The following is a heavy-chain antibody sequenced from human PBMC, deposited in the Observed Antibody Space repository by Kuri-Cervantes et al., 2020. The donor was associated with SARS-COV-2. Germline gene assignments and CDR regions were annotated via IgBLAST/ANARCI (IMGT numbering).Heavy chain of an antibody. CDR1: GFRFSSYG. D-gene: IGHD3-10*01. J-gene: IGHJ4*02. CDR3: AKDVDYYGSGSYYRGNFDY. Sequence: GGSLRPSCAAPGFRFSSYGAHWVRQAPGKGLEWVAFIRYDGSIAYYGESVEGRFTISRDNSKNTLYLQLTGLRAEDTAVYYCAKDVDYYGSGSYYRGNFDYWGQGTLVTVSS. V-gene: IGHV3-30*02. CDR2: IRYDGSIA.